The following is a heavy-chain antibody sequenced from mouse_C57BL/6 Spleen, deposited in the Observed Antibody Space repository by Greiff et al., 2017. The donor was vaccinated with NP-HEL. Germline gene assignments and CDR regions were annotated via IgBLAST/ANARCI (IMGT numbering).Heavy chain of an antibody. CDR2: IHPNSGST. V-gene: IGHV1-64*01. J-gene: IGHJ2*01. CDR1: GYTFTSYW. D-gene: IGHD1-1*01. Sequence: VQLQQPGAELVKPGASVKLSCKASGYTFTSYWMHWVKQRPGQGLEWIGMIHPNSGSTNYNEKFKSKATLTVDKSSSTAYMQLSSLTSEDSAVYYCAKGYYGSSYGADFDYWGQGTTLTVSS. CDR3: AKGYYGSSYGADFDY.